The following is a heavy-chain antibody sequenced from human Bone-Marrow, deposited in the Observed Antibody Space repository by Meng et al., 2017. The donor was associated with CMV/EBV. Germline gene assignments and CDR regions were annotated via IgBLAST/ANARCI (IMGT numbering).Heavy chain of an antibody. CDR3: ARDSRNWFDP. CDR1: GGSISSYY. J-gene: IGHJ5*02. Sequence: SETLSLTCTVSGGSISSYYWSWIRQPPGKGLEWIGYIYYSGSTNYNPSLKSRVTISVDTSKNQFSLKLSSVTAADTAVYYCARDSRNWFDPWGPGTLVT. CDR2: IYYSGST. V-gene: IGHV4-59*01.